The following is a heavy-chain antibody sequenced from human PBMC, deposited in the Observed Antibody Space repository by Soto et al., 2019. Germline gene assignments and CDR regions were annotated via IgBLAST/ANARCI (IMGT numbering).Heavy chain of an antibody. D-gene: IGHD5-12*01. CDR2: IDPGTTNT. J-gene: IGHJ2*01. Sequence: ASVKVSCKASGYTFSRFAIHWVRQAPGQRLEWMGWIDPGTTNTKYSQNFQGRVTITRDTSATTAYMELSSLRSEDTAVYYCAREDGSSNWYFDLWGRGTLVNVSS. CDR1: GYTFSRFA. V-gene: IGHV1-3*01. CDR3: AREDGSSNWYFDL.